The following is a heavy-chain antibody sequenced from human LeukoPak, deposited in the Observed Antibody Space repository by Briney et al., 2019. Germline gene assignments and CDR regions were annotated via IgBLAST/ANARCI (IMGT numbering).Heavy chain of an antibody. CDR2: IYSGGST. V-gene: IGHV3-66*02. CDR1: GFTVSSDY. J-gene: IGHJ4*02. CDR3: ARRSETYGSGSYYPLEADY. D-gene: IGHD3-10*01. Sequence: GGSLRLSCAASGFTVSSDYMSWVRQAPGKGLEWVSVIYSGGSTYYADSVKGRFTISRDNSKNTLYLQMNSLRAEDTAVYYCARRSETYGSGSYYPLEADYWGQGTLVTVSS.